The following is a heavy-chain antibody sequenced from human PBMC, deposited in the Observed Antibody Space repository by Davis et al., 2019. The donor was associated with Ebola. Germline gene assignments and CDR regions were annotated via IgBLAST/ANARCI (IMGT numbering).Heavy chain of an antibody. CDR2: ISWNSGSI. CDR1: GFTFDDYA. J-gene: IGHJ5*02. CDR3: ARVAYSSGWNWFDP. Sequence: SLKISCAASGFTFDDYAMHWVRQAPGKGLEWVSGISWNSGSIGYADSVKGRFTISRDNAKNSLYLQMNSLRAEDTAVYYCARVAYSSGWNWFDPWGQGTLVTVSS. D-gene: IGHD6-19*01. V-gene: IGHV3-9*01.